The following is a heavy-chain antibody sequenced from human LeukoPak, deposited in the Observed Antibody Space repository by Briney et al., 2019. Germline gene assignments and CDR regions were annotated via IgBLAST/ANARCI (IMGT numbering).Heavy chain of an antibody. CDR1: GYSFTDYY. CDR3: ARDKNPTVFDY. Sequence: ASVKVSCKATGYSFTDYYFHWVRQPPGQRLEWMGWMKPESGKTGTAQRFQGRVTLTRDTSTSTAYMEVTRLTSDDTAIYYCARDKNPTVFDYWGQGTLVTVSS. CDR2: MKPESGKT. J-gene: IGHJ4*01. V-gene: IGHV1-2*02.